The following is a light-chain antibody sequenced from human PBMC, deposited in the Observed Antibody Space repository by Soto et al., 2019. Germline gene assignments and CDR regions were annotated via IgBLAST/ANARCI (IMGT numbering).Light chain of an antibody. CDR2: TTS. CDR1: QYISTY. CDR3: QQSYSTPPIFT. Sequence: DIQMTQSPSSLSASVGDRVTITCRASQYISTYLNWYQWKPGKAPKLLVYTTSNLQDGVPSRFSGSGSGTDFTLTISSLQPDDFATYYCQQSYSTPPIFTFGPGTKVDIK. V-gene: IGKV1-39*01. J-gene: IGKJ3*01.